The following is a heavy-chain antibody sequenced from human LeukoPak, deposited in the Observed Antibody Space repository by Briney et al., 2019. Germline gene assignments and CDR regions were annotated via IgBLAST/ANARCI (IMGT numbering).Heavy chain of an antibody. CDR1: GGSFSGYY. V-gene: IGHV4-34*01. D-gene: IGHD2-21*01. CDR2: INHSGST. CDR3: ARLLEDAFDI. J-gene: IGHJ3*02. Sequence: PSETLSLTCAVYGGSFSGYYWSWIRQPPGKGLEWIGEINHSGSTNYNPSLKSRVTISVDTSKNQFSLKLSSVTAADTAVYYCARLLEDAFDIWGQGTMVTVSS.